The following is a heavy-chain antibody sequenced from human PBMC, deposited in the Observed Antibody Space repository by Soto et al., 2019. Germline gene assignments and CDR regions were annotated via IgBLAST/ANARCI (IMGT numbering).Heavy chain of an antibody. J-gene: IGHJ1*01. CDR2: IIPIFGTA. V-gene: IGHV1-69*06. Sequence: QVQLVQSGAEVKKPGSSVKVSCKASGGTFSSYAISWVRQAPGQGIEWMGGIIPIFGTANYAQKFQGRVTITADKSTSTAYMELSSLRSEDTAVYYCAHYNTYSSGWYSFQHWGQGTLVTVSS. CDR3: AHYNTYSSGWYSFQH. CDR1: GGTFSSYA. D-gene: IGHD6-19*01.